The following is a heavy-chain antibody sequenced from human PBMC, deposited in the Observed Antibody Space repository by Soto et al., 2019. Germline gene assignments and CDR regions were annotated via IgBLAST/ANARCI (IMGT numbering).Heavy chain of an antibody. CDR1: GYTFTSYD. J-gene: IGHJ3*02. D-gene: IGHD1-7*01. V-gene: IGHV1-8*01. CDR2: MNPNSGNT. CDR3: ARWLELKDAFDI. Sequence: ASVKVSCKASGYTFTSYDTNWVRQATGQGLEWMGWMNPNSGNTGYAQKFQGRVTMTRNTSISTAYMELSSLRSEDTAVYYCARWLELKDAFDIWGQGTMVTVSS.